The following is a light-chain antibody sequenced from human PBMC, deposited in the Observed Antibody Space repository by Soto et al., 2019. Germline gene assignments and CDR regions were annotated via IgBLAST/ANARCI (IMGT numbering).Light chain of an antibody. CDR1: QSISTY. V-gene: IGKV1-5*01. Sequence: DIKMTKSPSSLSASVGDRVTFTCRASQSISTYLNWYEQKPGKAPNLLIYGASNLQSGVPSRFSGSGSGTEFTLTISSLQPDDFATYYCQQYNSYSLITFGQGTRLEI. CDR3: QQYNSYSLIT. J-gene: IGKJ5*01. CDR2: GAS.